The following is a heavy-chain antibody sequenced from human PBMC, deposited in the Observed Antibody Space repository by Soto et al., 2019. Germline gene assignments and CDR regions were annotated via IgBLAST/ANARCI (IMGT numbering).Heavy chain of an antibody. V-gene: IGHV1-18*01. D-gene: IGHD1-26*01. CDR3: GRAPQYYPLLGHPCFYMDV. J-gene: IGHJ6*03. CDR1: GYTFTNFG. CDR2: ISVKNGNT. Sequence: QVQLEQSGDEVKKPGASVKVSCKASGYTFTNFGISWVRQAPGQGLEWMGWISVKNGNTKYAQSLQGRVSVTTDTSTNAAYRELRSLRSDDTAVFYCGRAPQYYPLLGHPCFYMDVWGQGTTVIVSS.